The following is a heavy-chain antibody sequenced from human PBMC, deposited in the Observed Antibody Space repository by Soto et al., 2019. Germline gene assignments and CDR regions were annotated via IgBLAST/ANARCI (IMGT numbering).Heavy chain of an antibody. CDR2: IIPFFGTI. CDR3: ARAFESSPSPTHYYGMDV. V-gene: IGHV1-69*01. J-gene: IGHJ6*02. CDR1: GGTFYNFA. Sequence: QVQLVQSGAEVKNPGSSVKVSCEASGGTFYNFAVNWVRQAPGQVLEWMGGIIPFFGTIKYAQDFQGRVTITADESTTTAYMELSSLRSEDTAVYYCARAFESSPSPTHYYGMDVWGQGTTVTVSS.